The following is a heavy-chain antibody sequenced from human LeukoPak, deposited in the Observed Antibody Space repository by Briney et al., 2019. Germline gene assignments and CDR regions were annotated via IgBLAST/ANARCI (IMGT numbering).Heavy chain of an antibody. J-gene: IGHJ4*02. CDR2: INHSGST. CDR3: ARVRGDYDYVWGSYRYFRYFDY. V-gene: IGHV4-34*01. Sequence: GSLRLSCAASGFTFSSYSMNWVRQAPGKGLEWIGEINHSGSTNYNPSLKSRVTISVDTSKNQFSLKLSSVTAADTAVYYCARVRGDYDYVWGSYRYFRYFDYWGQGTLVTVSS. D-gene: IGHD3-16*02. CDR1: GFTFSSYS.